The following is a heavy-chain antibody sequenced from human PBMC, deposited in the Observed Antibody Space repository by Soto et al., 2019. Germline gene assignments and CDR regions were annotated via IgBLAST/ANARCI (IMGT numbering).Heavy chain of an antibody. J-gene: IGHJ4*02. D-gene: IGHD5-12*01. Sequence: QLQLQESGPGLVKPSETLSLTCTVSGGPISSSSHYWGWIRQPPGKGLEWIGSIYYSGTTYYNPSLKSRVIISVDTSKNHFSLELSSVTAADTAVYYCVRSRGMSGYQYFDYWGQGTLVTVSS. CDR3: VRSRGMSGYQYFDY. CDR1: GGPISSSSHY. CDR2: IYYSGTT. V-gene: IGHV4-39*02.